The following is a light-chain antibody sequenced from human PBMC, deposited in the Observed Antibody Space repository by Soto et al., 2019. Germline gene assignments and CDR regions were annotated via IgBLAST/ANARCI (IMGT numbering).Light chain of an antibody. CDR3: QVWDSDSDPSYV. V-gene: IGLV3-21*02. J-gene: IGLJ1*01. CDR1: NIGAYS. CDR2: DDT. Sequence: SYELTQPPSVSVAPGQTARITCGGNNIGAYSVYWYQQKPGQAPVLVVYDDTNRPSGIPGRFSGSNSGNTATLNISSVEAGDDAAYYCQVWDSDSDPSYVFGGGTKVTV.